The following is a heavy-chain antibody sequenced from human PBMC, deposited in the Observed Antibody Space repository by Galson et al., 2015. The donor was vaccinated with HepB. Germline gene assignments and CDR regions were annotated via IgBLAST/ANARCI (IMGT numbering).Heavy chain of an antibody. Sequence: SVTVSCKASRYTFTSYAMHWVRQAPGQRLEWMGWINAGNGNTKYSQKLQGRVTMTTDTSTSTAYMELRSLRSDDTAVYYCARDPAGTLNWFDPWGQGTLFTVSS. CDR2: INAGNGNT. J-gene: IGHJ5*02. V-gene: IGHV1-3*01. CDR3: ARDPAGTLNWFDP. CDR1: RYTFTSYA.